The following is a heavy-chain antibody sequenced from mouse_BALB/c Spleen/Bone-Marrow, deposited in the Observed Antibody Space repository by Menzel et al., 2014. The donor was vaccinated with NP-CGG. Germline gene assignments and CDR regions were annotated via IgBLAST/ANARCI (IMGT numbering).Heavy chain of an antibody. CDR3: ARRGTGVDY. D-gene: IGHD4-1*01. Sequence: VKLVESGAELVRPGTSVKISCEASGYTFTNYWLGWVKQRPGHGLEWIGDIYPGGGYTNYNEKFKGKATLTADTSSSTAYMQLSSLTSEDSAVYFCARRGTGVDYWGQGTTLTVSS. V-gene: IGHV1-63*02. CDR2: IYPGGGYT. CDR1: GYTFTNYW. J-gene: IGHJ2*01.